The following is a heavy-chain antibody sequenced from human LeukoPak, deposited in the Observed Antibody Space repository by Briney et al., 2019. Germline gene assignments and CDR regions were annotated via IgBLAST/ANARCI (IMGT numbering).Heavy chain of an antibody. CDR1: GASISTYY. D-gene: IGHD3-16*01. J-gene: IGHJ4*02. CDR2: IFASGNT. CDR3: VQDGPLRSDY. V-gene: IGHV4-4*07. Sequence: SETLSLTCTVSGASISTYYWSWIRQPAGMGLEWVGRIFASGNTNYNPSLESRIAMSVDTSKNQFSLNLSSVTAADTAIYYCVQDGPLRSDYWGQGTLVTVSS.